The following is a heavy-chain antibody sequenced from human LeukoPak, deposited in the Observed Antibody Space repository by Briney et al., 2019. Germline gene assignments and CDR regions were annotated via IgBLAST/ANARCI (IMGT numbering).Heavy chain of an antibody. V-gene: IGHV3-66*01. Sequence: GGSLRLSCAASGFTVSSNYMSWVRQAPGKGLEWVSVIYSGGSTYYADYVKGRFTISRDNSKNTLYLQMNSLRAEDTAVYYCASPLYYDILTGYSSGDYWGQGTLVTVSS. J-gene: IGHJ4*02. CDR1: GFTVSSNY. CDR2: IYSGGST. CDR3: ASPLYYDILTGYSSGDY. D-gene: IGHD3-9*01.